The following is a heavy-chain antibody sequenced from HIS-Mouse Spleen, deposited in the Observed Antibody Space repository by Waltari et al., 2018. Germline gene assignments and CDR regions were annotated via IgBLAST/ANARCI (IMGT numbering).Heavy chain of an antibody. Sequence: QLQLQESGPGLVKPSETLSLTCTVSGGSISSSSYYWGWIRQPPGKGLEWIGSIYYSGSTYDNPSLKSRVTISVDTSKNQFSLKLSSVTAADTAVYYCARTRAIAARPDFDYWGQGTLVTVSS. J-gene: IGHJ4*02. D-gene: IGHD6-6*01. CDR1: GGSISSSSYY. CDR2: IYYSGST. CDR3: ARTRAIAARPDFDY. V-gene: IGHV4-39*01.